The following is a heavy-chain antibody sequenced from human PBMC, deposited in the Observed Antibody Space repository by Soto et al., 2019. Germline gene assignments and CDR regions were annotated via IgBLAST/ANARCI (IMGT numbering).Heavy chain of an antibody. V-gene: IGHV3-74*01. CDR2: IKSDGSNT. CDR3: AREKAVAGTTFDF. Sequence: EMQLVESGGGSVQPGGSLRLSCAASGFSLSSYGMHWVRQVPGKGLVWVSRIKSDGSNTNYADSVKGRFTISKDNAKNTLYLQMDSLRVEDTAVYYCAREKAVAGTTFDFWGQGTLVTVSS. D-gene: IGHD6-19*01. CDR1: GFSLSSYG. J-gene: IGHJ4*02.